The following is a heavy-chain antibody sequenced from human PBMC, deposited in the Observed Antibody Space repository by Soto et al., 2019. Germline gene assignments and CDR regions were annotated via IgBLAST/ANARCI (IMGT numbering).Heavy chain of an antibody. V-gene: IGHV3-23*01. D-gene: IGHD2-15*01. CDR3: AKEVVAATDY. J-gene: IGHJ4*02. CDR1: GFTFSSYA. CDR2: ICGSGGST. Sequence: VGSLRLSCAASGFTFSSYAMSWVRQAPGKGLEWASAICGSGGSTYYADSVKGRFTISRDNSKNTLYLQMNSLRAEDTAVYYCAKEVVAATDYWGQGTLVTVSS.